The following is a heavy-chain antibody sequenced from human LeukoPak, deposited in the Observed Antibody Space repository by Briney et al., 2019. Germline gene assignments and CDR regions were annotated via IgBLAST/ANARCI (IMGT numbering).Heavy chain of an antibody. D-gene: IGHD6-6*01. J-gene: IGHJ5*02. CDR3: ARVLLAARPGQGGWFDP. CDR2: ISAYNGNT. CDR1: GYTFTSYG. Sequence: ASVKVSCKASGYTFTSYGISWVRQAPGQGLESMGWISAYNGNTNYAQKLQGRVTMTTDTSTSTAYMELRSLRSDDTAVYYRARVLLAARPGQGGWFDPWGQGTLVTVSS. V-gene: IGHV1-18*01.